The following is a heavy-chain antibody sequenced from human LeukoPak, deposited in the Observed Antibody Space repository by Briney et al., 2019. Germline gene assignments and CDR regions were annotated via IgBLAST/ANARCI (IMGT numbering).Heavy chain of an antibody. Sequence: PSETLSLTCTVSGGSISSYYWSWIRQPPGKGLEWIGYIYYSGSTNYNPSLKSRVTISVDTSKNQFSLKLSSVTAADTAVYYCARVPARTGKPSEIDYWGQGTLVTVSS. J-gene: IGHJ4*02. CDR3: ARVPARTGKPSEIDY. CDR2: IYYSGST. CDR1: GGSISSYY. V-gene: IGHV4-59*01. D-gene: IGHD1-14*01.